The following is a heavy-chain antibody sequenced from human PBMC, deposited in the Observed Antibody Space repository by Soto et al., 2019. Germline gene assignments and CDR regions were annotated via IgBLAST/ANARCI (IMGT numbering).Heavy chain of an antibody. CDR1: GYTFTSYY. D-gene: IGHD3-10*01. V-gene: IGHV1-46*01. Sequence: QVQLVQSGAEVKKPGASVKVSCKASGYTFTSYYMHWVRQAPGQGLEWMGIINPSGGSTSYAQKFQGRVTMTRDTSTSTVYMELSSLRSEDTAVYYCVGPYYYGSGSYHAFDIWGQGTMVTVSS. CDR2: INPSGGST. J-gene: IGHJ3*02. CDR3: VGPYYYGSGSYHAFDI.